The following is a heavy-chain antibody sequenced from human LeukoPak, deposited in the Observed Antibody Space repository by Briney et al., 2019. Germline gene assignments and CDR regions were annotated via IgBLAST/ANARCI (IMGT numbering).Heavy chain of an antibody. V-gene: IGHV1-2*02. CDR2: INPNSGGT. J-gene: IGHJ4*02. CDR1: GYTFTGYY. Sequence: ASVKVSCKSSGYTFTGYYMHWVRQAPGQGLEWMGWINPNSGGTNYAQKFQGMVIMTRDTSISTVYMELSRRRSDDTAVYCCARRGWKDVFDYWGQGTLVTVSS. CDR3: ARRGWKDVFDY. D-gene: IGHD1-1*01.